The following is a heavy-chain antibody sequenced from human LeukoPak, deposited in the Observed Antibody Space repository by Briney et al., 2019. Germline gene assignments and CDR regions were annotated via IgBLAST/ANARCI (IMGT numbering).Heavy chain of an antibody. CDR3: ARDRYYYDSSGYYPFGY. J-gene: IGHJ4*02. CDR2: ISYDGSNK. D-gene: IGHD3-22*01. CDR1: GFTFISYA. Sequence: GRSLRLSCAASGFTFISYAMHCVRQAPGKGLEWVAVISYDGSNKYYADSVKGRFTISRDNSKNTLYLQMNSLRAEDTAVYYCARDRYYYDSSGYYPFGYWGQGTPVTVSS. V-gene: IGHV3-30-3*01.